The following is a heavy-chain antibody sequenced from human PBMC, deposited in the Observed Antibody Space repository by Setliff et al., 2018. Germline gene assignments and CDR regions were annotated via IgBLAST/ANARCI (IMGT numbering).Heavy chain of an antibody. CDR2: IYYTGTA. Sequence: PSETLSLTCTVSGDSISSTSYQWGWVRQPPGKGLEWIGSIYYTGTAHYNPSLESRVTILIDKSKNQFSLNLTSVTAADTAVYYCARARSLDFDYWGQGMLVTVSS. V-gene: IGHV4-39*07. CDR1: GDSISSTSYQ. J-gene: IGHJ4*02. CDR3: ARARSLDFDY.